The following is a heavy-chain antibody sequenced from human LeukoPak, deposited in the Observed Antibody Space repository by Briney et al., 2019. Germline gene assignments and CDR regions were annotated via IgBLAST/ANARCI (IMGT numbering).Heavy chain of an antibody. CDR1: GGSISSYY. J-gene: IGHJ3*02. CDR2: IYYSGST. CDR3: AREPSYGSGSSYSNAFDI. Sequence: PSETLSLTCTVSGGSISSYYWSWIRQPPGKGLEWIGYIYYSGSTNYNPSLKSRVTISADTSKNQFSLKLGSVTAADTAVYYCAREPSYGSGSSYSNAFDIWGQGTMVTVSS. D-gene: IGHD3-10*01. V-gene: IGHV4-59*01.